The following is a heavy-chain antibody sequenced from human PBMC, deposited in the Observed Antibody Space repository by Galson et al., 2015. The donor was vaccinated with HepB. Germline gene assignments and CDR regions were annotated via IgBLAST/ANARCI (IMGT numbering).Heavy chain of an antibody. J-gene: IGHJ6*03. CDR1: GFSVSNNY. D-gene: IGHD6-13*01. CDR3: ARVIYSSNLKYYFYYYMDV. CDR2: IYSGGMT. V-gene: IGHV3-53*01. Sequence: SLRLSYAASGFSVSNNYMTWVRQAPGKGLEWVSVIYSGGMTYYADSVTGRFTISRDNSKNTVYLQMNSLSAEDTAVYYCARVIYSSNLKYYFYYYMDVWGKGTTVTVSS.